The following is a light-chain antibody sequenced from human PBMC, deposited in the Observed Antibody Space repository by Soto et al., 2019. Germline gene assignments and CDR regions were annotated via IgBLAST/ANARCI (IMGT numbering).Light chain of an antibody. Sequence: QSALTQPASVSGSPGQSIAISCTGTSSDIGAYNYVSWYQQHPGKAPKLLLSEVSNRPSGVSDRFSGSKSGNTASLTISGLQAEDEADYYCSSFTSAYTFVFGTGTKV. CDR3: SSFTSAYTFV. V-gene: IGLV2-14*01. J-gene: IGLJ1*01. CDR2: EVS. CDR1: SSDIGAYNY.